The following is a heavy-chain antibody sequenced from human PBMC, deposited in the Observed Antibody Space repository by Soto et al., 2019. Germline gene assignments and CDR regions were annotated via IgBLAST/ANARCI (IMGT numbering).Heavy chain of an antibody. D-gene: IGHD3-3*01. CDR2: ISYDGSNK. V-gene: IGHV3-30-3*01. J-gene: IGHJ4*02. Sequence: QVQLVESGGGVVQPGRSLRLSCAASGFTFSSYAMHWVRQAPGKGLEWVAVISYDGSNKYYADSVKGRFPISRDNSKNTLYMQMNSLRAEDTTVYYCAREIERLLGYWGQGTLVTVSS. CDR3: AREIERLLGY. CDR1: GFTFSSYA.